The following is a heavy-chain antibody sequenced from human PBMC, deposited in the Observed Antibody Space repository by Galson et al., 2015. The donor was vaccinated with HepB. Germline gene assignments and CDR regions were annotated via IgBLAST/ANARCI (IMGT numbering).Heavy chain of an antibody. V-gene: IGHV4-61*02. CDR2: IFINGVT. CDR3: ARDRMIDAFDI. J-gene: IGHJ3*02. CDR1: GSSISSGNNY. Sequence: TLSLTCSVSGSSISSGNNYWNWIRQPAGKGLEWIGRIFINGVTTYNPSLESRVTMSVDPSKNQFSLKLTSVTAADTAVYYCARDRMIDAFDIWGQGTMVTVS. D-gene: IGHD3-22*01.